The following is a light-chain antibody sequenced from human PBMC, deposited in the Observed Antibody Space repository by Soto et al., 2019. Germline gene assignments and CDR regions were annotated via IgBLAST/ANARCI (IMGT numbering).Light chain of an antibody. V-gene: IGKV3-15*01. J-gene: IGKJ1*01. CDR2: GAS. CDR1: QSVSSN. Sequence: EIVMPPSPATLSVSPGARAPLSCRASQSVSSNLAWYQQKPGQAPRLLIYGASTRATGIPARFSGSGSGTEFTLTISSLQSEDLAVYYCQQYNNWPRRTFGQGTKVDIK. CDR3: QQYNNWPRRT.